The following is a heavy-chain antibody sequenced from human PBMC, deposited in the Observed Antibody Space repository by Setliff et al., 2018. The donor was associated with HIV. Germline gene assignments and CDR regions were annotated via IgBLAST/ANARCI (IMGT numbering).Heavy chain of an antibody. V-gene: IGHV4-61*02. CDR1: GGSISSGSYY. CDR3: ARQYMELELPDY. Sequence: SSETLSLTCTVSGGSISSGSYYWNWIRQPAGKGLEWIGRIYTSGSTNYNPSLKSRVTISVDTSKNQFSLKLSSVTAADTAVYYCARQYMELELPDYWGQGTLVTVSS. D-gene: IGHD1-7*01. CDR2: IYTSGST. J-gene: IGHJ4*02.